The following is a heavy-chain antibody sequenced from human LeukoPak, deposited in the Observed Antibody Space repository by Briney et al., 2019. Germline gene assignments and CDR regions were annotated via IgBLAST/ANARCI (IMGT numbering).Heavy chain of an antibody. J-gene: IGHJ6*03. CDR2: ISGDGGST. CDR1: GFTFDDYA. D-gene: IGHD3-3*01. V-gene: IGHV3-43*02. CDR3: ANLGYDFWSGYYTRYYYYMDV. Sequence: GGSLRLSCAASGFTFDDYAMHWVRQAPGKGLEWVSLISGDGGSTYYADSVKGRFTISRDNSKNSLYLQMNSLRTEDTALYYCANLGYDFWSGYYTRYYYYMDVWGKGTTVTASS.